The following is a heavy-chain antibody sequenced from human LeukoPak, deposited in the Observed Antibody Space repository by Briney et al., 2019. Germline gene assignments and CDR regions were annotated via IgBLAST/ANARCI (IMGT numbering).Heavy chain of an antibody. Sequence: PSETLSLTCAVSGGSISSGGYSWSWIRQPPGKGLECIGYIYYSGSTYYNPSLKRRVTISVDTSKNQFSLKLSSVTAADTAVYYCARDDYGDYKPAFDIWGQGTMVTVSS. V-gene: IGHV4-30-4*07. CDR3: ARDDYGDYKPAFDI. CDR2: IYYSGST. J-gene: IGHJ3*02. CDR1: GGSISSGGYS. D-gene: IGHD4-17*01.